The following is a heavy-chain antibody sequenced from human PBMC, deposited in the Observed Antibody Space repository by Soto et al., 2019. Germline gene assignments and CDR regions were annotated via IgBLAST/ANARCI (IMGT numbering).Heavy chain of an antibody. Sequence: SETLSLTCAVYGGYFSGYYWSWIRQPPGKGLEWIGEINHSGSTNYNPSLKSRVTISVDTSKNQFSLKLSSVTAADTAVYYCARQPIYYYDSSGYYAPFDYWGQGTLVTVSS. D-gene: IGHD3-22*01. CDR2: INHSGST. CDR1: GGYFSGYY. V-gene: IGHV4-34*01. CDR3: ARQPIYYYDSSGYYAPFDY. J-gene: IGHJ4*02.